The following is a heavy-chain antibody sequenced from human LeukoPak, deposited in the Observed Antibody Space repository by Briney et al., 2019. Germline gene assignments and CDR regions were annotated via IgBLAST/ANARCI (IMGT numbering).Heavy chain of an antibody. D-gene: IGHD6-19*01. Sequence: SETLSLTCAVYGGSFSGYYWSWIRQPPGKGLEWIGEINHSGSTNYNPSPKSRLTISVDTSENQFSLKLTSVTAADPAVYYCARGRYSSGWFGSGSYFDYWGQGSLVTVSS. CDR2: INHSGST. J-gene: IGHJ4*02. CDR1: GGSFSGYY. CDR3: ARGRYSSGWFGSGSYFDY. V-gene: IGHV4-34*01.